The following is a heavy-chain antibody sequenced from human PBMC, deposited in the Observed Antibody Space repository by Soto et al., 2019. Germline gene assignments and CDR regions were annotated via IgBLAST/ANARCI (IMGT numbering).Heavy chain of an antibody. J-gene: IGHJ1*01. CDR2: IAVGSGNT. CDR3: AADHGYDSNFQH. V-gene: IGHV1-58*01. D-gene: IGHD3-22*01. Sequence: ASVKVSCKASGFTFTSSAVQWVRQARGQRLEWIGWIAVGSGNTNYAQKFQERVTITRDMSTSTAYMELSSLRSEDTAVYYCAADHGYDSNFQHWGQGTLVTVS. CDR1: GFTFTSSA.